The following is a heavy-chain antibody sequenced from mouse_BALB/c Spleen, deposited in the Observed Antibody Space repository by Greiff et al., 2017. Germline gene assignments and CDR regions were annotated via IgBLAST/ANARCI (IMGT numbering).Heavy chain of an antibody. CDR2: IDPSDSET. CDR1: GYTFTSYW. Sequence: QVQLKQPGAELVKPGAPVKLSCKASGYTFTSYWMNWVKQRPGRGLEWIGRIDPSDSETHYNQKFKDKATLTVDKSSSTAYIQLSSLTSEDSAVYYCARGDTGYFDVWGAGTTVTVSS. CDR3: ARGDTGYFDV. J-gene: IGHJ1*01. V-gene: IGHV1-69*02. D-gene: IGHD3-3*01.